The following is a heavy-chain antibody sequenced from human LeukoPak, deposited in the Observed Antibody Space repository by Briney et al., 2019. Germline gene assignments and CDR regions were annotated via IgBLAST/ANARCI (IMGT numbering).Heavy chain of an antibody. CDR1: GFTFSTYI. V-gene: IGHV3-30*02. CDR3: AKDGPAPDFNWFDP. J-gene: IGHJ5*02. CDR2: IRYDGSNK. D-gene: IGHD3-3*01. Sequence: PGRSLRLSCAASGFTFSTYIMHWVRQAPGKGLEWVAFIRYDGSNKYYADSVKGRFTISRDNSKNTPYLQMNSLRAEDTAVYYCAKDGPAPDFNWFDPWGQGTLVTVSS.